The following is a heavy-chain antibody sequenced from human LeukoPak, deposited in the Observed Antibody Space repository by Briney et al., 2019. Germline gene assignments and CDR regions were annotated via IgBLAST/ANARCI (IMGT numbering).Heavy chain of an antibody. V-gene: IGHV3-74*01. CDR1: GFTFSSYW. J-gene: IGHJ6*03. D-gene: IGHD3-3*01. CDR2: INSDGSST. Sequence: GGSLRLSCAASGFTFSSYWMHWVRHAPGKGLVWVSRINSDGSSTSYADSVKGRFTISRDNAKNTLYLQMNSLRAEDTAVYYCARGDFWSGYRTHYYYYMDVWGKGTTVTVSS. CDR3: ARGDFWSGYRTHYYYYMDV.